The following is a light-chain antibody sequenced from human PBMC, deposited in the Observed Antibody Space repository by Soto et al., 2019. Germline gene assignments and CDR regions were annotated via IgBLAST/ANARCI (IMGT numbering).Light chain of an antibody. CDR2: AAS. CDR3: QQSYRAVT. V-gene: IGKV1-39*01. CDR1: QSVSSY. Sequence: DIQMTQTPSSLSASVGDRISITFRASQSVSSYLKWYQQKPGKAPRLLIYAASHLQTGVPSRFRGTGSATHFTLTISSLQPEDFATYYCQQSYRAVTFGQGTRLEI. J-gene: IGKJ5*01.